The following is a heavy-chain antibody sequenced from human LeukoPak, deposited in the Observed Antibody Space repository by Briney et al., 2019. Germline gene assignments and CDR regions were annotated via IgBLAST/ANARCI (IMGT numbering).Heavy chain of an antibody. CDR3: ARQRGYGSGTFDY. Sequence: GGSLRLSCAASGFRFSDYYMSWIRQAPGKGLEWVADINDSSSTIHYADSVKGRFTISRDNAKNSLYLQMNSLRAEDTAVYYCARQRGYGSGTFDYWGQGLQVTTSS. V-gene: IGHV3-11*01. J-gene: IGHJ4*02. D-gene: IGHD3-10*01. CDR1: GFRFSDYY. CDR2: INDSSSTI.